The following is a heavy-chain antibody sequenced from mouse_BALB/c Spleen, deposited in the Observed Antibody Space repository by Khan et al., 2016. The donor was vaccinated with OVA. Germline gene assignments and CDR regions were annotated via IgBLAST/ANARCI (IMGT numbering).Heavy chain of an antibody. Sequence: QIQLVQSGAELARPGASVKMSCKASGYTFTSYWMHWVKQRPGQGLEWIGYINPSTDYTYYNQNFKDKATLTADKSSNTAYMQLTSLTSEDSAVFCAVNHCSSSAWFTYWGQGTLVTVSA. CDR3: VNHCSSSAWFTY. CDR1: GYTFTSYW. J-gene: IGHJ3*01. V-gene: IGHV1-4*01. CDR2: INPSTDYT. D-gene: IGHD1-1*01.